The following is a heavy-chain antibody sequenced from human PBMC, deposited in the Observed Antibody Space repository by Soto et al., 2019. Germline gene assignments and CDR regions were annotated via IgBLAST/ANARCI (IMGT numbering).Heavy chain of an antibody. J-gene: IGHJ6*02. CDR1: GFTFSSYA. Sequence: GGSLRLSCAASGFTFSSYAMSWVRQAPGKGLEWVSAISGSGGSTYYADSVKGRFTISRDNTKNTLYLQMNSLRTEDTALYYCAKGLLYSTRGYYYGMDVWGQGTTVTVSS. CDR3: AKGLLYSTRGYYYGMDV. V-gene: IGHV3-23*01. CDR2: ISGSGGST. D-gene: IGHD6-13*01.